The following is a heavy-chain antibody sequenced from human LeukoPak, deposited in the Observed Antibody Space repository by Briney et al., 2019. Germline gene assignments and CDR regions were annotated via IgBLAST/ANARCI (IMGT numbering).Heavy chain of an antibody. D-gene: IGHD3-10*01. J-gene: IGHJ6*03. V-gene: IGHV4-59*01. Sequence: SETLSLTCPVSGGSISSYYWSWLRQPAGKGLEWIGYIYYSGSTNYNPSLKSRVTISVDTSKNQFSLKLSSVTAADTAVYYCARLGMVRGVILGDYYMDVWGKGTTVTVSS. CDR1: GGSISSYY. CDR3: ARLGMVRGVILGDYYMDV. CDR2: IYYSGST.